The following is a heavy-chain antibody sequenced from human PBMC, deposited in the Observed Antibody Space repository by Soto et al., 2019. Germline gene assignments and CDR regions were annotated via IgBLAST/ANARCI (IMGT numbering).Heavy chain of an antibody. Sequence: VGSLRLSCASSVFTFSNYAMHCVRHTPGKWLEWVAFISYDGDTTSSTDSVKGRFTISRDNSKNTVYLQMNSLRPEDTAVYYCAIVTVLGVIVHAPGLDGKDVWGHGTKVTVSS. CDR3: AIVTVLGVIVHAPGLDGKDV. V-gene: IGHV3-30*03. D-gene: IGHD3-10*01. CDR2: ISYDGDTT. CDR1: VFTFSNYA. J-gene: IGHJ6*01.